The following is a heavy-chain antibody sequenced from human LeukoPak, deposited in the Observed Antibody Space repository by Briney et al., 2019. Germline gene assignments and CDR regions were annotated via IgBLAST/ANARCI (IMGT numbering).Heavy chain of an antibody. CDR2: ITGDGGRT. Sequence: GGSLRLSCAASGFTFDDYAMHWVRQPPGKGLEWVSLITGDGGRTKFADSVKCRFAISRDNSKNSLYLQMNNLRTEDTALYYCAKDRYCSGGACSGGFDSWGQGTLVAVSS. D-gene: IGHD2-15*01. J-gene: IGHJ4*02. CDR1: GFTFDDYA. V-gene: IGHV3-43*02. CDR3: AKDRYCSGGACSGGFDS.